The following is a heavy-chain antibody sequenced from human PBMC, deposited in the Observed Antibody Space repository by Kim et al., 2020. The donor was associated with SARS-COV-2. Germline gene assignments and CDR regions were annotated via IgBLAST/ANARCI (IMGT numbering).Heavy chain of an antibody. V-gene: IGHV3-9*01. CDR3: VKDRLPGGADY. J-gene: IGHJ4*02. CDR2: IFLSNEKT. CDR1: GFTLGDYA. D-gene: IGHD3-16*01. Sequence: GGSLRLSCAASGFTLGDYAMHWVRQVPGKGLEWVSGIFLSNEKTNYGDSVKGRFTISRDNAKNSLYLQMDSLRVEDSGLYYCVKDRLPGGADYWGQGILVTVSS.